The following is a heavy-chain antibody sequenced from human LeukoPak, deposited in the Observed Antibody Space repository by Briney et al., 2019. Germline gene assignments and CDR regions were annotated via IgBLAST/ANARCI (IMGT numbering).Heavy chain of an antibody. CDR2: VYYSGST. V-gene: IGHV4-39*07. CDR3: ARAKVGDYYYYYMDV. J-gene: IGHJ6*03. D-gene: IGHD1-26*01. Sequence: SETLSLTCTVSGGSTSSSSYYWGWIRQPPGKGLEWIGTVYYSGSTYYNPSLKSRVTISLDTSKNQFSLKLSSVTAADTAVYYCARAKVGDYYYYYMDVWGKGTTVTVSS. CDR1: GGSTSSSSYY.